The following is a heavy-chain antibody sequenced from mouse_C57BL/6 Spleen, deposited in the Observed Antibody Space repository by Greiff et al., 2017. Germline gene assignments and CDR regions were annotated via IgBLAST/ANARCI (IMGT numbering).Heavy chain of an antibody. CDR3: ARSEYYYGSYWYFDV. CDR1: GYSFTGYY. D-gene: IGHD1-1*01. J-gene: IGHJ1*03. V-gene: IGHV1-42*01. CDR2: INPSTGGT. Sequence: VQLKESGPELVKPGASVKISCKASGYSFTGYYMNWVKQSPEKSLEWIGEINPSTGGTTYNQKFKAKATLTVDKSSSTAYMQLKSLTSEDSAVYYCARSEYYYGSYWYFDVWGTGTTVTVSS.